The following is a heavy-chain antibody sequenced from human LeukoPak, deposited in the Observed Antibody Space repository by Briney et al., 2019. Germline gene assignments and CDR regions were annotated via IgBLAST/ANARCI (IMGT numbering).Heavy chain of an antibody. CDR2: IAYDGSNE. CDR1: GFTFSNYG. D-gene: IGHD6-19*01. CDR3: AKDQGIAVAGTDDAFDI. J-gene: IGHJ3*02. V-gene: IGHV3-30*18. Sequence: GGSLRLSCAASGFTFSNYGMHWVRQAPGKGLEWVAVIAYDGSNEYYAEFVKGRFTISRDNSKNTLYLQMYSLRAEDTAVYFCAKDQGIAVAGTDDAFDIWGRGTRVTVSS.